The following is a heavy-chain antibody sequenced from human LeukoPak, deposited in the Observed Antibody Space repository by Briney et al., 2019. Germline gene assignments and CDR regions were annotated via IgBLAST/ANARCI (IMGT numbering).Heavy chain of an antibody. CDR3: ARDQEMATIPTDFDY. CDR1: GFTFSNFW. V-gene: IGHV3-7*01. CDR2: IKQDETEK. Sequence: GGSLRLSCTASGFTFSNFWMGWVRQAPGKGLEWVANIKQDETEKFYLGSVKGRFTISRDNAKNSLYLQMNSLRDEDTAVYYCARDQEMATIPTDFDYWGQGTLVTVSS. J-gene: IGHJ4*02. D-gene: IGHD5-24*01.